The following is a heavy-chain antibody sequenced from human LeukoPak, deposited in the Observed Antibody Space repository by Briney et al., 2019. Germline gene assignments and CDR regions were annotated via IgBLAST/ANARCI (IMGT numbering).Heavy chain of an antibody. Sequence: GRSLRLSCAASGFTFDDYAMHWVRQAPGKGLEWVSGISWNSGSICYADSVKGRFTISRDNAKNSLYLQMNSLRAEDTALYYCAKSLGPIAALSHWGQGTLVTVSS. CDR3: AKSLGPIAALSH. V-gene: IGHV3-9*01. D-gene: IGHD6-6*01. J-gene: IGHJ4*02. CDR2: ISWNSGSI. CDR1: GFTFDDYA.